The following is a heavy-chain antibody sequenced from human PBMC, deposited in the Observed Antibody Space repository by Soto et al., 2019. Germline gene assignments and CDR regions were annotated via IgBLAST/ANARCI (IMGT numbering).Heavy chain of an antibody. CDR2: ISWNSGSI. CDR1: GFTFDDYA. Sequence: EVQLVESGGGLVQPGRSLRLSCAASGFTFDDYAMHWVRQAPGKGLEWVSGISWNSGSIGYADSVKGRFIISRDNAKNSLYLQLNSLRAEDTDLYYCAKDMEEDPYYFDYWGQGTLVTVSS. J-gene: IGHJ4*02. CDR3: AKDMEEDPYYFDY. D-gene: IGHD1-1*01. V-gene: IGHV3-9*01.